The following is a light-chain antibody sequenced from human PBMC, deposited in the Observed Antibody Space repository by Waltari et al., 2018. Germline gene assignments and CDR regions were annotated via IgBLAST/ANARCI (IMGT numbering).Light chain of an antibody. CDR1: SRDVGGYDY. CDR3: CSFAGSYTYV. CDR2: DVN. Sequence: QSALTQPRSVSGSPGQSVTISCAGTSRDVGGYDYVSWFQHHPGKVPKLLIYDVNERPSDVPDRFSGSKSANTASLTISGLQTEDEADYYCCSFAGSYTYVFGSGTRVTVL. J-gene: IGLJ1*01. V-gene: IGLV2-11*01.